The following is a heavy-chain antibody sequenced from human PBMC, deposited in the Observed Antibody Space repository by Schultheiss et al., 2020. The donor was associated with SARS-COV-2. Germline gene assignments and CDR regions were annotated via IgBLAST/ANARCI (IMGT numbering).Heavy chain of an antibody. V-gene: IGHV1-18*01. CDR2: ISAYNGNT. Sequence: ASVKVSCKASGYTFTSYGISWVRQAPGQGLEWMGWISAYNGNTNYAQKLQGRVTMTRDTSTSTVYMELSSLRSEDTAVYYCARGLYSGSSIPHDAFDIWGQGTMVTVSS. D-gene: IGHD1-26*01. CDR1: GYTFTSYG. CDR3: ARGLYSGSSIPHDAFDI. J-gene: IGHJ3*02.